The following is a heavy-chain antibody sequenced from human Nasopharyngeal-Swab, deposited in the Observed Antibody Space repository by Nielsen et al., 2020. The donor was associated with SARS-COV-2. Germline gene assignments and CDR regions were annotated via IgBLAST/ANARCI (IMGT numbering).Heavy chain of an antibody. CDR1: GFTFSSYA. V-gene: IGHV3-30*04. J-gene: IGHJ6*02. Sequence: GESLKISCAASGFTFSSYAMHWVRQAPGKGLEWVAVISYDGSNKYYADSVKGRFTISGDNSKNTLYLQMNSLRAEDTAVYYCARERGGTWRDYYYYGMDVWGQGTTVTVSS. CDR3: ARERGGTWRDYYYYGMDV. CDR2: ISYDGSNK. D-gene: IGHD3-16*01.